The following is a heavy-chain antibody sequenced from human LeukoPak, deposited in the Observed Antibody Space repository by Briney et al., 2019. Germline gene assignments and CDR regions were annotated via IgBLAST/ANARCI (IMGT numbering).Heavy chain of an antibody. CDR2: IRYDGSNT. J-gene: IGHJ3*02. CDR3: ARHRSGGSQDDAFDI. V-gene: IGHV3-30*02. CDR1: GFTFNNYG. Sequence: GGSLRLSCAASGFTFNNYGMHWVRQAPGKGLEWLAFIRYDGSNTYYADSVKGRFTISRDNSENKLFLQINSLRAEDTALYYCARHRSGGSQDDAFDIWGQGTMVTVSS. D-gene: IGHD2-15*01.